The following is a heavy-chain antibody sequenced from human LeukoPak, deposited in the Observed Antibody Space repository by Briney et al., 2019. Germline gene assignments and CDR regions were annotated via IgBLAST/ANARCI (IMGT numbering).Heavy chain of an antibody. CDR2: ISNSSSTI. CDR1: GFTFSSYS. CDR3: ARDNPGASGSFDY. D-gene: IGHD3-3*01. Sequence: GESLRLSCAASGFTFSSYSMNWVRQAPGKGLEWVSYISNSSSTIYYADSVKGRFTISRDNAKNSLYLQMNSLRAEDTAVYYCARDNPGASGSFDYWGQGTLVTVSS. J-gene: IGHJ4*02. V-gene: IGHV3-48*01.